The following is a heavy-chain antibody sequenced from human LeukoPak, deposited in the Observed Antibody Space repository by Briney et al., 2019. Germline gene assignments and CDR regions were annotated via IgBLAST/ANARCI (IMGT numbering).Heavy chain of an antibody. Sequence: PSETLSLTCAVYGGSFSGYYLSWIPQPPGKGLDWIGEINHSGSTNYNPSLKSRVTMSVDTSKNQFSLKLSSVTAADTAVYYCARSNYVWGSYRPRQSDAFDIWGQGTMVTVSS. CDR1: GGSFSGYY. J-gene: IGHJ3*02. CDR2: INHSGST. D-gene: IGHD3-16*02. V-gene: IGHV4-34*01. CDR3: ARSNYVWGSYRPRQSDAFDI.